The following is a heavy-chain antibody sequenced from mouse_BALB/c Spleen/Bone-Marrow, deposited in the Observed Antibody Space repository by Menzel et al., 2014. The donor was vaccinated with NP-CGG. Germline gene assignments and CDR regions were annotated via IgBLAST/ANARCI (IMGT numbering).Heavy chain of an antibody. J-gene: IGHJ3*01. V-gene: IGHV1-80*01. CDR3: ARGGIYYGNSQFAY. D-gene: IGHD2-1*01. CDR1: GYALSSYW. Sequence: VQLQQSGAELLRPEPSVKLPCKSSGYALSSYWMTWVKQWPGQGLERLGQIHPGEGDTNYNGKFKVKATLTADKSSSTANMQLSSLTSEDSAVYFCARGGIYYGNSQFAYCRRRTLVPVSA. CDR2: IHPGEGDT.